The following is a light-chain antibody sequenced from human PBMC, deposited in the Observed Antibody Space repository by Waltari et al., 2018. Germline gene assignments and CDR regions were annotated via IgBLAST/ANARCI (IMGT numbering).Light chain of an antibody. J-gene: IGLJ6*01. Sequence: QSVLTQPPSASGTPGQRATIPCSGSSSHIGSNTVNWYQQLPGTAPKLLIYSNNQRPSGVPDRFSGSKSGTSASLAISGLQSEDEADYYCAAWDDSLTWVFGSGTKVTVL. CDR2: SNN. CDR1: SSHIGSNT. V-gene: IGLV1-44*01. CDR3: AAWDDSLTWV.